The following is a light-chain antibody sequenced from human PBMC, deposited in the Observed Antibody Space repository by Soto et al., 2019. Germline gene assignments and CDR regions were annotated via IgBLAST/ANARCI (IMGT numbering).Light chain of an antibody. J-gene: IGKJ3*01. V-gene: IGKV4-1*01. Sequence: DIVMTQSPDSLAVSLGERATVNCKSSQSVLYSSNNANYLAWYQQKPGQPPKLLLYWASTRASGVPDRFSGSGSGTDFSLIISSLQAEDVAVYYCQQYYATPFTFGPGTKVDI. CDR3: QQYYATPFT. CDR2: WAS. CDR1: QSVLYSSNNANY.